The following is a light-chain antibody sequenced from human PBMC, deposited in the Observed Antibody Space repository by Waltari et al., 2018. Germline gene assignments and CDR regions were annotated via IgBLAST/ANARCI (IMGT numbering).Light chain of an antibody. CDR3: SSYTTSSAWI. Sequence: QSALTQPASVSGSPGQSITISCTGTISDIGAYNHVSWYQQYHGQAPKLLIFDVSDLPPGVFYCFSVYKSGNTASLTISGLQAGDEADYYCSSYTTSSAWIFGGGTKLTVL. J-gene: IGLJ2*01. CDR1: ISDIGAYNH. V-gene: IGLV2-14*03. CDR2: DVS.